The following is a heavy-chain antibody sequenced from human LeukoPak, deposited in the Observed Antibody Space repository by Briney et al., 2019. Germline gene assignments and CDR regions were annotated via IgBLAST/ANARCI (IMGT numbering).Heavy chain of an antibody. CDR1: GFTLSSYA. CDR2: ISDSGSST. J-gene: IGHJ4*02. CDR3: TGLYGGSYAY. D-gene: IGHD1-26*01. Sequence: GGSLRLSCTASGFTLSSYAMAWVRRAPGKGLDWVSTISDSGSSTFYADSVKGRFTISRDNSRNIVFLQINSLRAEDTAMYYCTGLYGGSYAYWGQGTLVTVSS. V-gene: IGHV3-23*01.